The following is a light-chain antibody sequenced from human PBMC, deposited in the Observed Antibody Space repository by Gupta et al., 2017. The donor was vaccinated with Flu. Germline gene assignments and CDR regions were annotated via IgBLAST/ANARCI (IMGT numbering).Light chain of an antibody. Sequence: EIVLTQPPGTLSLSPGERATLSCRASQSVSSGYLAWYQQKPGQAPRLLIFGASSRATGVPDRFSGSGSGTDFTLTISRLEPEDFAVYYCQQYGSSLSTFGQGTKLEIK. CDR1: QSVSSGY. J-gene: IGKJ2*01. V-gene: IGKV3-20*01. CDR3: QQYGSSLST. CDR2: GAS.